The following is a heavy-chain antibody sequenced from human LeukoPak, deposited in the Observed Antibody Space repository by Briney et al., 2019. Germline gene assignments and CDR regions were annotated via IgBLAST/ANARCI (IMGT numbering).Heavy chain of an antibody. Sequence: GGSLRLSCAASGFTFSSYAMSWVRQAPGKGLEWVSAISGSGGSTYYADSVKGRFTISRDNSKNTLYLQMNSLRAEDTAVYYCAKVKTAPYSGSYIFDYWGQGTLVTVSS. D-gene: IGHD1-26*01. V-gene: IGHV3-23*01. CDR3: AKVKTAPYSGSYIFDY. J-gene: IGHJ4*02. CDR1: GFTFSSYA. CDR2: ISGSGGST.